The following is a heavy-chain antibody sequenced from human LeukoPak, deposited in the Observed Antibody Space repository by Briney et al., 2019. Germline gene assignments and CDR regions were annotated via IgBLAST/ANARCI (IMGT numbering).Heavy chain of an antibody. CDR1: GGTFSSYA. CDR3: ARSCGGQWLDVPFDY. V-gene: IGHV1-69*13. D-gene: IGHD6-19*01. J-gene: IGHJ4*02. Sequence: ASVKVSCKASGGTFSSYAISWVRQAPGQGLEWMGGIIPIFGTANYAQKFQGRVTITADESTSTAYMELSSLRSEDTAVYYCARSCGGQWLDVPFDYWGQGTLVTVSS. CDR2: IIPIFGTA.